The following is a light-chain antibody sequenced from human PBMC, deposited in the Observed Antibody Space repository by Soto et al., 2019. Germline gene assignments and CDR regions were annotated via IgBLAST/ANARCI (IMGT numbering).Light chain of an antibody. Sequence: DIQLTQSPSFLSASVGDRVTITCRASQGISSYLAWYQQKPGKAPKLLIYAASTLQSGVPSRFSGSGSGTEFTLTISSLQPEDFPNYYCQQLNSYPRTFGQGTKVEIK. V-gene: IGKV1-9*01. CDR1: QGISSY. J-gene: IGKJ1*01. CDR3: QQLNSYPRT. CDR2: AAS.